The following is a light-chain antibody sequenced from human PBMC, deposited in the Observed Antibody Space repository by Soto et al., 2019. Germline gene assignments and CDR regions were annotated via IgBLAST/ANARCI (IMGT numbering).Light chain of an antibody. Sequence: QAVVTQEPSFSVSPGGTVTLTCGLRSGSVSTSYYPSWFQQTPGQAPRTLIYSTSTRSSGVPDRFSGSILGNKAALTITGAQADDESDYYCALYVGSGIWVFGGGTKVTVL. CDR3: ALYVGSGIWV. CDR2: STS. CDR1: SGSVSTSYY. V-gene: IGLV8-61*01. J-gene: IGLJ3*02.